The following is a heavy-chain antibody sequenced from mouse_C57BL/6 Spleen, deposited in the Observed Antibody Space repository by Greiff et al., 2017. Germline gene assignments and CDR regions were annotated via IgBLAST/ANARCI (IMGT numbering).Heavy chain of an antibody. J-gene: IGHJ1*03. Sequence: DVKLVESGGGLVKPGGSLKLSCAASGFTFSSYAMSWVRQTPEKRLEWVATISDGGSYTYYPDNVKGRFTISRDNAKNNLYLQMSHLKAEDTAMYYCAREGGSSWDRYCDVWGTGTTVTVSS. V-gene: IGHV5-4*01. CDR1: GFTFSSYA. D-gene: IGHD4-1*01. CDR2: ISDGGSYT. CDR3: AREGGSSWDRYCDV.